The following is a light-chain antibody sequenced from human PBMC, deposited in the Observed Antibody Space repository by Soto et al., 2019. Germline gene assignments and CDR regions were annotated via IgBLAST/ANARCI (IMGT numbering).Light chain of an antibody. V-gene: IGKV3-15*01. CDR1: ETITTY. Sequence: MTHSPSSLSACVGDRVTVACRARETITTYLNWYQQKPGQAPRLLMFRTSSRATGFPARFSGSGSGTEFNLTISSLQSEDFGVYYCQQYDNWPRATFGGGTKVDIK. CDR2: RTS. CDR3: QQYDNWPRAT. J-gene: IGKJ4*01.